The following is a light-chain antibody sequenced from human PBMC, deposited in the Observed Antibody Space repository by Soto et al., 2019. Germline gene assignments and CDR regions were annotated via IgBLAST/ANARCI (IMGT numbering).Light chain of an antibody. J-gene: IGKJ1*01. V-gene: IGKV3-20*01. CDR3: QQCGSSPWT. CDR2: DAS. Sequence: EIVLTQSPGSLSLSPGQRATLSCRASQSVSSNFLAWYQQKPGQAPRLLIFDASNRATGIPDRFSGSGSGTDFTLTISRLDPEDFAVYYCQQCGSSPWTFGQGTKVDIK. CDR1: QSVSSNF.